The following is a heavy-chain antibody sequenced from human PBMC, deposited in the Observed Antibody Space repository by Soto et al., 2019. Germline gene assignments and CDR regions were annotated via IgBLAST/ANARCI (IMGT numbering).Heavy chain of an antibody. CDR3: VKEDPDSSGYGPFDY. J-gene: IGHJ4*02. Sequence: GGSLRLSCSASGFIFTSHALYWVRQAPGKGLEFVSSISGDGGRTYYADSVKGRFTISRDNSENTLYLQMSSLRTEDTAVYYCVKEDPDSSGYGPFDYWGQGTLVTVSS. V-gene: IGHV3-64D*06. CDR1: GFIFTSHA. D-gene: IGHD3-22*01. CDR2: ISGDGGRT.